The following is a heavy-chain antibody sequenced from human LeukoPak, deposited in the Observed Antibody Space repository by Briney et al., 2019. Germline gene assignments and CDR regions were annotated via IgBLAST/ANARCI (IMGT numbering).Heavy chain of an antibody. CDR1: GGSISGYF. D-gene: IGHD6-13*01. CDR2: IYYRGSSGST. Sequence: SETLSLTCTVSGGSISGYFWSWIRQPPGKGLEWIGYIYYRGSSGSTHYNPSLRSRVTISVDTSKNQFSLKLSSVTAADTAVYHCARDISSSSWFSNWFDPWGQGTLVTVSS. V-gene: IGHV4-59*01. CDR3: ARDISSSSWFSNWFDP. J-gene: IGHJ5*02.